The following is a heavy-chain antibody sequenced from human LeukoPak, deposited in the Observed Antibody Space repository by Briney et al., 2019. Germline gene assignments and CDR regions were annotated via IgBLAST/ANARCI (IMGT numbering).Heavy chain of an antibody. D-gene: IGHD1-26*01. Sequence: GGSLRLSCAASGFTFSSYGMHWVRQAPGKGLEWVAVIWYDGSNKYYADSVKGRFTISRDNSKNTLYLQMNSLRAEDTAVYYCARGIVGATLSDACDIWGGGPMVTVSS. V-gene: IGHV3-33*01. CDR1: GFTFSSYG. J-gene: IGHJ3*02. CDR2: IWYDGSNK. CDR3: ARGIVGATLSDACDI.